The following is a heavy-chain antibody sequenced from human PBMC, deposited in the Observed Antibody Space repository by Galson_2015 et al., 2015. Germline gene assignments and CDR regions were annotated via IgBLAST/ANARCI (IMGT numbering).Heavy chain of an antibody. CDR3: ARDRVSKSIVGIRYDAFDI. CDR2: ISAYNGNT. J-gene: IGHJ3*02. Sequence: SVKVSCKASGYTFTSYCINWVRQAPGQGLEWMGWISAYNGNTKYTQNLQGRVTMTTDTSTGTAYMELRSLRSDDTTMYYCARDRVSKSIVGIRYDAFDIWGQGTMVTVSS. V-gene: IGHV1-18*04. CDR1: GYTFTSYC. D-gene: IGHD1-26*01.